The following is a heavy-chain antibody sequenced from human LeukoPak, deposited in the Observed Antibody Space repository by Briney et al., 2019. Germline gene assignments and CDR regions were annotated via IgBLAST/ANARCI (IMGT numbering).Heavy chain of an antibody. CDR3: ARDGASKQWLGYYFDY. D-gene: IGHD6-19*01. CDR2: IKQDGSEK. J-gene: IGHJ4*02. Sequence: PGGSLRLSCAASGFTFSSYWMSWVRQAPGKGLEWVANIKQDGSEKYYVDSVKGRFTISRDNAKNSLYLQMNSLRAEDTAVYYCARDGASKQWLGYYFDYWGQGTLVTVSS. V-gene: IGHV3-7*03. CDR1: GFTFSSYW.